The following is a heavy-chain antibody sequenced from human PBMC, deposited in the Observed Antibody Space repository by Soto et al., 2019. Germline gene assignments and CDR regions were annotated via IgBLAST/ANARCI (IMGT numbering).Heavy chain of an antibody. Sequence: SVKVSCKASGGTFSSYAISWVRQAPGQGXEWMGGIIPIFGTANYAQKFQGRVTITADESTSTAYMELSSLRSEDTAVYYCARDLPDSSGYYLVDWFDPWGQGTLVTVSS. CDR3: ARDLPDSSGYYLVDWFDP. CDR1: GGTFSSYA. V-gene: IGHV1-69*13. CDR2: IIPIFGTA. J-gene: IGHJ5*02. D-gene: IGHD3-22*01.